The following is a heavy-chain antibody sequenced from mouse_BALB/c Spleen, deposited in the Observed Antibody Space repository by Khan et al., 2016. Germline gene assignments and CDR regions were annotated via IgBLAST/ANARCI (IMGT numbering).Heavy chain of an antibody. V-gene: IGHV3-2*02. Sequence: EVQLQESGPGLVRPSQSLSLTCTVTGYSITSDYAWNWIRQFPGKKLEWMGYISYSGTTSYNPSLKSRVSITRDTSKNQFFLQLTSVTTEDTATYYCTTRHFYGSSSFACWGQGTLVTVS. CDR2: ISYSGTT. J-gene: IGHJ3*01. CDR3: TTRHFYGSSSFAC. CDR1: GYSITSDYA. D-gene: IGHD1-1*01.